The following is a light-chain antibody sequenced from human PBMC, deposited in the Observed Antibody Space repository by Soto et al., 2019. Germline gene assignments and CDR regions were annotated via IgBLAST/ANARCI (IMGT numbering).Light chain of an antibody. Sequence: QSALTQPASVSGSPGQSITISCTGTSSDVGGYNHVSWYQQHPGKAPKLIIYEVRHRPSGVSNRFSGSKSGNTASLTISGLQAEDEADYYCSSYTRSSTLYVFGTGTKLTV. CDR1: SSDVGGYNH. J-gene: IGLJ1*01. CDR2: EVR. V-gene: IGLV2-14*01. CDR3: SSYTRSSTLYV.